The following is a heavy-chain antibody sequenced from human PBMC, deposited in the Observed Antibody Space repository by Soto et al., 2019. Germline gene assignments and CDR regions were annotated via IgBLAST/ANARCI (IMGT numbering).Heavy chain of an antibody. CDR3: AREGDYIWGSYRVDAFDI. Sequence: SQTLSLTCAISGDSVSSNSAAWNWIRQSPSRGLEWLGRTYYRSKWYNDYAVSVKSRITINPDTSKNQFSLQLNSVTPEDTAVYYCAREGDYIWGSYRVDAFDIWGQGTMVTVSS. J-gene: IGHJ3*02. CDR2: TYYRSKWYN. CDR1: GDSVSSNSAA. V-gene: IGHV6-1*01. D-gene: IGHD3-16*02.